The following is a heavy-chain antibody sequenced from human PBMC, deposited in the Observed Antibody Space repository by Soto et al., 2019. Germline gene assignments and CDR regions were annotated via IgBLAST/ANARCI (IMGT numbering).Heavy chain of an antibody. CDR2: IYNSGST. Sequence: QVQLQESGPGLVKPSETLSLTCTVSGGSISSHYWSWIRQPPGMGLEYIGYIYNSGSTNYNPSLNSRVTLSVDTSKNHFSLKLSSVTAADTAVYFCARGGGSPDYWGQGTLVTVSS. D-gene: IGHD2-15*01. CDR1: GGSISSHY. CDR3: ARGGGSPDY. J-gene: IGHJ4*02. V-gene: IGHV4-59*11.